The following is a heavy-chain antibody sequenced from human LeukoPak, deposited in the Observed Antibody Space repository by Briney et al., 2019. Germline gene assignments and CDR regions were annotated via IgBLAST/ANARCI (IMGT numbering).Heavy chain of an antibody. CDR3: ARGFSVGYYYDSSGYGGDY. D-gene: IGHD3-22*01. V-gene: IGHV3-30-3*01. CDR2: ISYDGSNK. Sequence: PGGSLRLSCAASGFTFSSYAMHWVRQAPGKGLEWVAVISYDGSNKYYADSVKGRFTISRDNSKNTLYLQMNSLRAEDTAVYYCARGFSVGYYYDSSGYGGDYWGQGTLVTVSS. CDR1: GFTFSSYA. J-gene: IGHJ4*02.